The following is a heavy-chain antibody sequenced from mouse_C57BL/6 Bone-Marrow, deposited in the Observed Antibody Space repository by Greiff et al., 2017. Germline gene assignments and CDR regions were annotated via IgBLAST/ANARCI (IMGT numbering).Heavy chain of an antibody. J-gene: IGHJ4*01. V-gene: IGHV5-15*01. CDR1: GFTFSDYG. CDR3: ARQRGPHYYAMDY. Sequence: EVKLVESGGGLVQPGGSLKLSCAASGFTFSDYGMAWVRQAPRKGPAWVAFISNLAYSIYYADTVTGRFTISRGNAKNTLYLEMSSLRSEDTAMYYCARQRGPHYYAMDYWGQGTSVTVSS. CDR2: ISNLAYSI.